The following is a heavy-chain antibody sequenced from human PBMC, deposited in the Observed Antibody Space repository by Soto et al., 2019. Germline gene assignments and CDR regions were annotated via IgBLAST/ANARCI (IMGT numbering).Heavy chain of an antibody. V-gene: IGHV1-8*01. CDR3: ARGVDAGVDV. CDR1: GYTFTTYD. J-gene: IGHJ6*02. CDR2: MSPTSGNT. Sequence: ASVKVSCKASGYTFTTYDINGVRQATGQGLEWMGWMSPTSGNTGYAQKFQGRVTMTRDTSISTAYMELSSLGSEDTAIYYCARGVDAGVDVWGQGTTVTVSS. D-gene: IGHD1-1*01.